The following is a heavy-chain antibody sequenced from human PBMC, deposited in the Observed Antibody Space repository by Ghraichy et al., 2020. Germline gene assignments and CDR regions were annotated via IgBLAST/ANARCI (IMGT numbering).Heavy chain of an antibody. V-gene: IGHV3-21*01. CDR3: ARGAAAGDWYFDL. CDR2: ISSSSSYI. J-gene: IGHJ2*01. Sequence: GESLNISCAASGFTFSSYSMNWVRQAPGKGLEWVSSISSSSSYIYYADSVKGRFTISRDNAKNSLYLQMNSLRAEDTAVYYCARGAAAGDWYFDLWGRGTLVTVSS. D-gene: IGHD6-13*01. CDR1: GFTFSSYS.